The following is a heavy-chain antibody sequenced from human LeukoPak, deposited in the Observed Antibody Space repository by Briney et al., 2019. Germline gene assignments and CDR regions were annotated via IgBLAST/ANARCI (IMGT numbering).Heavy chain of an antibody. Sequence: GGSLRLSCAASGFTFSSYSMNWVRQAPGKGLEWVPSISSSSSYIYYADSVKGRFTISRDNAKNSLYLQMNSLRSEDTAVYYCAREYSSSSGYYGMDVWGQGTTVTVSS. CDR1: GFTFSSYS. J-gene: IGHJ6*02. CDR2: ISSSSSYI. D-gene: IGHD6-6*01. CDR3: AREYSSSSGYYGMDV. V-gene: IGHV3-21*01.